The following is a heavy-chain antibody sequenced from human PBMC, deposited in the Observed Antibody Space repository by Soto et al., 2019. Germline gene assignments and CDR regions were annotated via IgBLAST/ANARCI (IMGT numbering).Heavy chain of an antibody. D-gene: IGHD6-13*01. J-gene: IGHJ6*02. V-gene: IGHV3-23*01. CDR1: GFTFSSYA. CDR2: ISGSGGST. Sequence: GGSLRLSCAASGFTFSSYAMSWVRQAPGKGLEWVSAISGSGGSTYYADSVKGRFTISRDNSKNTLYLQMNSLRAEDTAVYYCAKGEGAAPRRYYYYCYGMDVWGQGTTVTVSS. CDR3: AKGEGAAPRRYYYYCYGMDV.